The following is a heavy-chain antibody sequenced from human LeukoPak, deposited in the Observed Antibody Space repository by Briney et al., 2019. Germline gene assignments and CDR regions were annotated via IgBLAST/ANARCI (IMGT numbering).Heavy chain of an antibody. CDR1: GGSISSYY. D-gene: IGHD5-12*01. Sequence: PSETLSLTCTVSGGSISSYYWSWIRQPPGKGLEWLGYIYYSGSTNYNPSLKSRVTIPVDTSKNQFPLKLSSVAAADAAVYYCARGSGYDLDYWGQGTLVTVSS. CDR3: ARGSGYDLDY. V-gene: IGHV4-59*12. CDR2: IYYSGST. J-gene: IGHJ4*02.